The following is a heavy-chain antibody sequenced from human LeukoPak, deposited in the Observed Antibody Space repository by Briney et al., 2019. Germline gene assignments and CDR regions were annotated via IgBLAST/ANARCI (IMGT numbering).Heavy chain of an antibody. Sequence: GGSLRLSCAASGFSFSSYAMSWVRQTPGKGLAWVSTIYNTGTTNYADSVKGRFTISRDNSKNTVYLQMNSLRAEDMAIYYCAGYGGFSKWGQGTHVTVSS. D-gene: IGHD4-23*01. CDR1: GFSFSSYA. CDR3: AGYGGFSK. J-gene: IGHJ4*02. V-gene: IGHV3-23*05. CDR2: IYNTGTT.